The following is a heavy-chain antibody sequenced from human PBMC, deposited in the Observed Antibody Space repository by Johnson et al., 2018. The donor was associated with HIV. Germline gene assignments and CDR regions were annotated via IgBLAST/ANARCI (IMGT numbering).Heavy chain of an antibody. V-gene: IGHV3-9*01. Sequence: VQLVESGGGVVQPGRSLRLSCAASGFTFDDYAMHWVRQAPGKGLECVSGISWNSGSIGYADSVKGRFTISRDNAKNSLYLQMNSLRAEDTALYYCVVVVVAATAFDIWGQGTMVTVSS. CDR3: VVVVVAATAFDI. CDR1: GFTFDDYA. CDR2: ISWNSGSI. D-gene: IGHD2-15*01. J-gene: IGHJ3*02.